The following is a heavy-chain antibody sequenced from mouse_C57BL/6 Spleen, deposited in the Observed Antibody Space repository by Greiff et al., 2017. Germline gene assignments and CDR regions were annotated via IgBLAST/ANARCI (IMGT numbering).Heavy chain of an antibody. CDR2: IYPGDGDT. CDR1: GYAFSSYW. V-gene: IGHV1-80*01. CDR3: ARSGTTVHWYFDV. Sequence: QVQLQQSGAELVKPGASVKISCKASGYAFSSYWMNWVKQRPGKGLEWIGQIYPGDGDTNYNGKFKGKATLTADKSSSTAYMQLSSLTSEDSAVDFCARSGTTVHWYFDVWGTGTTVTVSS. D-gene: IGHD1-1*01. J-gene: IGHJ1*03.